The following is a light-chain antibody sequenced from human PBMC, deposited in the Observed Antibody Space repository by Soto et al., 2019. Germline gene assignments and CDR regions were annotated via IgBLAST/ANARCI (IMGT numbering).Light chain of an antibody. CDR3: QQYQTFWT. CDR1: QSVSFW. Sequence: DIQMTQSPSSLSASVGDRVTITCRASQSVSFWLAWYQQKPGKAPKLLIYKASTLESGVPSRFSGGGFGTEFALTISSLQPDVYATYYCQQYQTFWTFGQGTKVDIK. V-gene: IGKV1-5*03. J-gene: IGKJ1*01. CDR2: KAS.